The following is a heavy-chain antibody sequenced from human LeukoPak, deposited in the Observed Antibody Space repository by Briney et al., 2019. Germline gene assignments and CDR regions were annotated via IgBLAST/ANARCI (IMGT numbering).Heavy chain of an antibody. J-gene: IGHJ6*03. CDR2: MNPNSGNT. D-gene: IGHD3-16*01. V-gene: IGHV1-8*01. CDR1: GYTFTSYD. Sequence: GASVKVSCKASGYTFTSYDINWVRQATGQGLEWMGWMNPNSGNTGYAQKFQGRVTMTRNTSISTAYMELSSLRSEDTAVYYCARVGWGSPNSVGYYYYYMDVWGKGTTVTVSS. CDR3: ARVGWGSPNSVGYYYYYMDV.